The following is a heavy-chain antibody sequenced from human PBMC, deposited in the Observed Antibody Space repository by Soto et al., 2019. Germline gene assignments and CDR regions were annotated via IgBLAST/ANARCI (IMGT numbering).Heavy chain of an antibody. Sequence: EVQLVESGGGLVKPGGSLRLSCAASGFTFRSYSMNWVRQAPGKGLEWVSSISSSSSYIYYADSVKGRFTISRDNAKNSLYLQMNSLRAEDTAVYYCASRIAVAPNFDYWGQGTLVTVSS. V-gene: IGHV3-21*01. D-gene: IGHD6-19*01. J-gene: IGHJ4*02. CDR3: ASRIAVAPNFDY. CDR1: GFTFRSYS. CDR2: ISSSSSYI.